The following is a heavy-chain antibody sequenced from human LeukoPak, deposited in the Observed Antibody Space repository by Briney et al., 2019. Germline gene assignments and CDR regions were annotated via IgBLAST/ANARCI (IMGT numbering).Heavy chain of an antibody. V-gene: IGHV3-53*04. D-gene: IGHD2-15*01. CDR3: ARSGYCSGGRCYSNYYYGMDV. CDR1: GFTFSANY. CDR2: IYSGGST. J-gene: IGHJ6*02. Sequence: GGSLRLSCAASGFTFSANYLTWVRQAPGKGLEWVSVIYSGGSTYYADSVKGRFTISRHNSENTLYLQMNSLRVEDTAVYYCARSGYCSGGRCYSNYYYGMDVWGQGTTVTVSS.